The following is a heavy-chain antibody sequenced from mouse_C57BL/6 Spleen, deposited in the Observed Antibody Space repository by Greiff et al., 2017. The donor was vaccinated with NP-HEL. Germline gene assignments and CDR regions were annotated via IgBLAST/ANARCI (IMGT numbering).Heavy chain of an antibody. J-gene: IGHJ3*01. D-gene: IGHD1-1*01. CDR2: INYDGSST. CDR1: GFTFSDYY. V-gene: IGHV5-16*01. CDR3: ARAEDYYGSSYGFAY. Sequence: EVKLVESEGGLVQPGSSMKLSCTASGFTFSDYYMAWVRQVPEKGLEWVANINYDGSSTYYLDSLKSRFIISRDNAKNILYLQMSSLKSEDTATYYCARAEDYYGSSYGFAYWGQGTLVTVSA.